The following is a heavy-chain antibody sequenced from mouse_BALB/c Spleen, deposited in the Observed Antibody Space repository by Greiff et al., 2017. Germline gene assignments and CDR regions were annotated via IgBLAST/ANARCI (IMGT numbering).Heavy chain of an antibody. V-gene: IGHV3-2*02. CDR2: ISYSGST. Sequence: VQLQQSGPGLVKPSQSLSLTCTVTGYSITSDYAWNWIRQFPGNKLEWMGYISYSGSTSYNPSLKSRISITRDTSKNQFFLQLNSVTTEDTATYYCARFSWAMDYWGQGTSVTVSS. J-gene: IGHJ4*01. CDR3: ARFSWAMDY. CDR1: GYSITSDYA.